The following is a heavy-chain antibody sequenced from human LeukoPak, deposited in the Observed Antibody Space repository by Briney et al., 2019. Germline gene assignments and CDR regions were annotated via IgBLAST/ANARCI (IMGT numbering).Heavy chain of an antibody. D-gene: IGHD2-15*01. CDR1: GGSISSYY. V-gene: IGHV4-59*08. CDR2: IYYSGST. J-gene: IGHJ4*02. Sequence: SETLSLTCTVSGGSISSYYWSWIRQPPGKGLEWIGYIYYSGSTNYNPSLKSRVTISVDASKNQFSLQLRSVTPEDTAVYYCARSLRSGVVAFDYWGQGTLVTVSS. CDR3: ARSLRSGVVAFDY.